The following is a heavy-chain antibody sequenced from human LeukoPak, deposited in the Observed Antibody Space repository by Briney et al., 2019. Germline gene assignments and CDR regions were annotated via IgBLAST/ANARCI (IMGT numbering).Heavy chain of an antibody. CDR3: VRHTRRSPGDY. CDR1: GLTFSSYW. CDR2: IRDDGSDK. V-gene: IGHV3-7*03. Sequence: RGSLRLSCAASGLTFSSYWMTWVRQAPGKGLEWMANIRDDGSDKYYVDSVKGRFTISRDNAQNTLLLQMDSLRVEDTAVYYCVRHTRRSPGDYWGQGTLVTVST. J-gene: IGHJ4*02. D-gene: IGHD1-26*01.